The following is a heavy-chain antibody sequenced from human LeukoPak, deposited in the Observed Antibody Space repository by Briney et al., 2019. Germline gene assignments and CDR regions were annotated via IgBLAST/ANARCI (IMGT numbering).Heavy chain of an antibody. CDR3: ARGGPYQLLNYMDV. CDR2: MNPNNGNT. Sequence: GASVKVSCKPSGYTFTSYDINWVRQATGQGLEWMGWMNPNNGNTGYAQKFQGRVTMTRNISISTAYMELRSLRSEDTAVYYCARGGPYQLLNYMDVWGKGTTVTVSS. D-gene: IGHD2-2*01. V-gene: IGHV1-8*01. CDR1: GYTFTSYD. J-gene: IGHJ6*03.